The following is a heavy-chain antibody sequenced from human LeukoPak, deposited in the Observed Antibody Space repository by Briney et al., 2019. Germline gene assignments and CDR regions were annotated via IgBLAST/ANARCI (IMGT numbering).Heavy chain of an antibody. V-gene: IGHV1-2*02. CDR2: INPNSGGT. J-gene: IGHJ6*02. CDR3: ARDLGYCSSTSCYVSYYYGMDV. Sequence: VASVKVSCKASGYTFTGYYMHWVRQAPGQGLEWMGWINPNSGGTNYAQKFQGRVTMTRDTSISKAYMELSRLRSDDTAVYYCARDLGYCSSTSCYVSYYYGMDVWGQGTTVTVSS. CDR1: GYTFTGYY. D-gene: IGHD2-2*01.